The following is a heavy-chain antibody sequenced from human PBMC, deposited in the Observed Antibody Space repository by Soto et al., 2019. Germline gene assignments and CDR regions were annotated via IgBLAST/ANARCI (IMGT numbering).Heavy chain of an antibody. D-gene: IGHD6-19*01. J-gene: IGHJ4*02. CDR1: GYTFTGYA. CDR2: INAGNGNT. V-gene: IGHV1-3*01. Sequence: ASVKVSCKASGYTFTGYAMHWVRQAPEKRLEWMGWINAGNGNTKYSQKFQGRVTITRDTSASTAYMELSSLRSEDTAVYYCARAVAVAADFDYWGQGTLVTVSS. CDR3: ARAVAVAADFDY.